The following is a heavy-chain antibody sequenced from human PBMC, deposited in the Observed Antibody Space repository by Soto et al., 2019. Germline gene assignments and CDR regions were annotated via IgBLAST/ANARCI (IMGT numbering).Heavy chain of an antibody. D-gene: IGHD6-19*01. CDR3: AKGKQWLGYYFDY. J-gene: IGHJ4*02. V-gene: IGHV3-30*18. CDR1: GFTFSSYG. Sequence: GGSLRLSCAASGFTFSSYGMHWVRQAPGKGLEWVAVISYDGSNKYYADSVKGRFTISRDNSKNTLYLQMNSLRAEDTAVYYCAKGKQWLGYYFDYWGQGTLVTVSS. CDR2: ISYDGSNK.